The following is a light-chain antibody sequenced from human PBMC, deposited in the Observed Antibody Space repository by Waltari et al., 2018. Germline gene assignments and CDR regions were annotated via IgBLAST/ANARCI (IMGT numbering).Light chain of an antibody. CDR3: QQSYSTPRT. CDR1: QSISSY. V-gene: IGKV1-39*01. J-gene: IGKJ1*01. Sequence: DIQMTQSPSSLSASVGDIFTITCRASQSISSYLNWYQQKPGKAPKLLIYAASSLQSGVPSRFSGSGSGTDFTLTISSLQPEDFATYYCQQSYSTPRTFGQGTKVEIK. CDR2: AAS.